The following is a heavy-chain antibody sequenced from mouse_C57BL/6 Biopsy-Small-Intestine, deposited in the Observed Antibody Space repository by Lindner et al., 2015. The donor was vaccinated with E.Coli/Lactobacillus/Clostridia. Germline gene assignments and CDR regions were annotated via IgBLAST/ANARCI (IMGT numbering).Heavy chain of an antibody. CDR2: ISPNSGGT. CDR3: ARGGVLGAGAGTKRPAFDV. Sequence: SVKVSCKASGYTFTDYYFHWVRQAPGQRLEWMGWISPNSGGTSYGQNFQGRVTMTRDTSISTAYMELSSLRPDDTAMYFCARGGVLGAGAGTKRPAFDVWGQGTMVSVSS. D-gene: IGHD3-1*01. V-gene: IGHV1-34*01. CDR1: GYTFTDYY. J-gene: IGHJ1*01.